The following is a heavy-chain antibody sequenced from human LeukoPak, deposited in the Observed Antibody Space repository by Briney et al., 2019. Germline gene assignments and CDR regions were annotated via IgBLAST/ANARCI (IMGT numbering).Heavy chain of an antibody. Sequence: SETLSLTCTVSGGSISSGDYYWSWIRQPPGKGLEWIGYIYYSGSTYYNPSLKSRVTISVDRSKNQFSLKLSSVTAADTAVYYCARHEELQGYYFDYWGQGTLVTVSS. D-gene: IGHD1-26*01. CDR2: IYYSGST. CDR1: GGSISSGDYY. V-gene: IGHV4-30-4*01. J-gene: IGHJ4*02. CDR3: ARHEELQGYYFDY.